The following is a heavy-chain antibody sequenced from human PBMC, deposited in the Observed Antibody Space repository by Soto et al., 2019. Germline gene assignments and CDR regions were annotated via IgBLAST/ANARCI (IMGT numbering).Heavy chain of an antibody. Sequence: ASVKVSCKASGYSFTSYSMHWVRQAPGQRLEWKGWINAANGKRKYSQNFQGRVTVITDTSARTAYMALSCLSSEDTAVYYCARYSADAFDIWGQGTMVTVSS. CDR3: ARYSADAFDI. CDR2: INAANGKR. D-gene: IGHD2-21*01. J-gene: IGHJ3*02. CDR1: GYSFTSYS. V-gene: IGHV1-3*01.